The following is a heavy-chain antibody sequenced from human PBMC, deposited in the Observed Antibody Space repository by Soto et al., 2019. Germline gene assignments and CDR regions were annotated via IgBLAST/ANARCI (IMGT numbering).Heavy chain of an antibody. CDR1: GGTFSSYA. Sequence: QVQLVQSGAEVKKPGSSVKVSCKASGGTFSSYAISWVRQAPGQGLEWMGGIIPIFGTGNYAQKFQGRVTITADESTSTADMELSSLRSEDTAVYFCAREGLYRSGSYYSKALDYWGQGTLVTVSS. V-gene: IGHV1-69*01. D-gene: IGHD3-10*01. CDR2: IIPIFGTG. CDR3: AREGLYRSGSYYSKALDY. J-gene: IGHJ4*02.